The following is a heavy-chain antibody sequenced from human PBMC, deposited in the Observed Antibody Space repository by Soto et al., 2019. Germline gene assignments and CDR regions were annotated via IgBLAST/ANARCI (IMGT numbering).Heavy chain of an antibody. CDR3: AGGVYGYLWGSGRPDDWLDP. V-gene: IGHV3-21*01. CDR1: GFTLTTNS. D-gene: IGHD3-16*01. Sequence: PGGSLRLSCAASGFTLTTNSMNWVRQPRGKGPERVSSSSSSSSYRYYADSVKGRFTISRDNGKNSLYRQMSSLRAEGTAVYYCAGGVYGYLWGSGRPDDWLDPWGQGTLVTVSS. CDR2: SSSSSSYR. J-gene: IGHJ5*02.